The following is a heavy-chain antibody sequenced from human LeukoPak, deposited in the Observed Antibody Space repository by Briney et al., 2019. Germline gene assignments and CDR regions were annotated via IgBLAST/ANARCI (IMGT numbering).Heavy chain of an antibody. D-gene: IGHD3-10*01. J-gene: IGHJ4*02. CDR2: IYSGGST. CDR1: GFTVSVSY. V-gene: IGHV3-66*01. CDR3: GRVIGGSASGSYFVDS. Sequence: GGSLRLSCAASGFTVSVSYMTWVRQAPGKGLDWVSVIYSGGSTYYADSVKGRFTISRDNSKDTLYLQMNSLRAEDTAVYYCGRVIGGSASGSYFVDSWGQGTLVTVSS.